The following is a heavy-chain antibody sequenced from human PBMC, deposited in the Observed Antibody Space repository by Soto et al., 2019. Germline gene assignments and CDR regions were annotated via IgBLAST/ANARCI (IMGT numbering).Heavy chain of an antibody. CDR1: GFTFSDYY. V-gene: IGHV3-11*01. J-gene: IGHJ4*02. D-gene: IGHD1-26*01. Sequence: QVQLVESGGGLVKPGGSLRLSCAASGFTFSDYYMSWIRQAPGRGLEWVSYISSSGIAIDYADSVKGRFTISRDNAKNSLYLQMNSLRAEDTAVYYCAGGVWSYSIEYWGQGTLVTVSS. CDR2: ISSSGIAI. CDR3: AGGVWSYSIEY.